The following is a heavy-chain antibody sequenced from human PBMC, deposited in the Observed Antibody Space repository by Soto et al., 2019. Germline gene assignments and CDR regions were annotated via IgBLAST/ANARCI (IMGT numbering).Heavy chain of an antibody. D-gene: IGHD1-7*01. CDR2: TYYRSRWYN. CDR3: VGTTSHQSYYMHV. V-gene: IGHV6-1*01. J-gene: IGHJ6*03. Sequence: QTLSLTCAISGDSVSSNSAAWNWIRLSPSRGLEWLARTYYRSRWYNDYAVSVRSRITVNPDTSKNQFSLQLTSVTPEDTAVYFCVGTTSHQSYYMHVCGKAPSVPGSS. CDR1: GDSVSSNSAA.